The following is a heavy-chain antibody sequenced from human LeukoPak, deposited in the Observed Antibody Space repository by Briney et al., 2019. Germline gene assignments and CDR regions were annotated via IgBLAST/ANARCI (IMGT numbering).Heavy chain of an antibody. V-gene: IGHV3-23*01. CDR1: GFTFSNFA. CDR3: ANAGSSGWSSSGGDY. Sequence: GGSLRLSCAASGFTFSNFAMSWVRQAPGKGLEWVSTISGSGGSTFYADSVKGRFPISRDNSKNTLFLQMNSLRAEDTAIYYCANAGSSGWSSSGGDYWGQGSLVTVSS. J-gene: IGHJ4*02. D-gene: IGHD6-19*01. CDR2: ISGSGGST.